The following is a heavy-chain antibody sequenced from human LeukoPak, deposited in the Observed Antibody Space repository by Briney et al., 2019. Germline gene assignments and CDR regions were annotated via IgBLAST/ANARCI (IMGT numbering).Heavy chain of an antibody. V-gene: IGHV3-48*02. CDR3: ARGDLIVDY. J-gene: IGHJ4*02. CDR1: GFTFSTYS. Sequence: GGSLRLSCAASGFTFSTYSMNWVRQAPGKGLEWVSYISRSSINIYYADSVKGRFTISRDNAKNSLYLRMNSLRDEDTAVYYCARGDLIVDYWGQGTLVTVSS. CDR2: ISRSSINI. D-gene: IGHD3-16*02.